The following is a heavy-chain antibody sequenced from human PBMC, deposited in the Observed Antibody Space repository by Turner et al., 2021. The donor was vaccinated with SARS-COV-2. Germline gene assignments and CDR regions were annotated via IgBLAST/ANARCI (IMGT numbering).Heavy chain of an antibody. Sequence: QVQLVQSGAEVKKPGASVTVSCKASGYTFTSYFMHWVRQAPGQGLEWMGIISPSGGGTTYAQKFQGRVTMTRDTSTSTVFMELSSLRSEDTAVYYCARVHGGNSVFDYWGQGTLVTVSS. D-gene: IGHD2-21*02. V-gene: IGHV1-46*01. J-gene: IGHJ4*02. CDR2: ISPSGGGT. CDR1: GYTFTSYF. CDR3: ARVHGGNSVFDY.